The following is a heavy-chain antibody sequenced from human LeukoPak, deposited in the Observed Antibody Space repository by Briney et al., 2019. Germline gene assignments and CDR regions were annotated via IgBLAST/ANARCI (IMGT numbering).Heavy chain of an antibody. V-gene: IGHV3-23*01. CDR2: ISGSGGST. J-gene: IGHJ4*02. Sequence: GRSLRLSCAASGFTFSSYAMSWVRQAPGKGLEWVSAISGSGGSTYYADSVKGRFTISRDNSKNTLYLQMNSLRAEDTAVYYCAKGGTDVLLWFGELRGAYYFDYWGQGTLVTVSS. D-gene: IGHD3-10*01. CDR3: AKGGTDVLLWFGELRGAYYFDY. CDR1: GFTFSSYA.